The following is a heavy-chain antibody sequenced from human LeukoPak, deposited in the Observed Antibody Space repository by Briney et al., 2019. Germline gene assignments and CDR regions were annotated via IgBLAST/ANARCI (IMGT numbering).Heavy chain of an antibody. J-gene: IGHJ4*02. Sequence: PGGSLRLSCVASGFSFTDYAMNRVRQAPGKGLEWVSTFKTNYNQVYYAESVRGRFTMSTDNSKKTAYLQMNSLRVEDTALYYCARSVPDYTRFDFWGQGALVTVSS. CDR3: ARSVPDYTRFDF. D-gene: IGHD4-11*01. CDR2: FKTNYNQV. V-gene: IGHV3-23*05. CDR1: GFSFTDYA.